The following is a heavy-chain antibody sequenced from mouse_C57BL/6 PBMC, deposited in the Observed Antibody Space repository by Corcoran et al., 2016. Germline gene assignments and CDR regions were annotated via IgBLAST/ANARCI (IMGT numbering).Heavy chain of an antibody. CDR2: INTYSGLP. CDR3: GRDSNWYVDV. V-gene: IGHV9-3*01. D-gene: IGHD2-5*01. J-gene: IGHJ1*03. CDR1: GYTFTTYG. Sequence: QIQLVQSGPELKKPGETVKISCKASGYTFTTYGMSWIKQAPGKGLKWMGWINTYSGLPSYADDFKGRFAFSLETSASSDYLQSINLKNEATATDCCGRDSNWYVDVWGTGTTVTVSS.